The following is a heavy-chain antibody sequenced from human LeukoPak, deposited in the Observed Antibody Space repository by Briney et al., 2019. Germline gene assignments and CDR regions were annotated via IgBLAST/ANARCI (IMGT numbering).Heavy chain of an antibody. D-gene: IGHD3-22*01. CDR3: AKDINYCDSSGYSN. Sequence: GSLRLSCAASGFTFSSYAMSWVRQAPGKGLEWVSAISGSGGSTYYADSVKGRFTISRDNSKNTLYLQMNSLRAEDTAVYYCAKDINYCDSSGYSNWGQGILVTVSS. CDR2: ISGSGGST. J-gene: IGHJ4*02. CDR1: GFTFSSYA. V-gene: IGHV3-23*01.